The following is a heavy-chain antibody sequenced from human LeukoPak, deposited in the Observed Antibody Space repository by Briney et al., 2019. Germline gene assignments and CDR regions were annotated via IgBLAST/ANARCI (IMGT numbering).Heavy chain of an antibody. Sequence: GGSLRLSCAASGFTLDDYAMHWVRQAPGKGLEWVSGISWNSGSIGYADSVKGRFTISRDNAKNSLYLQMNSLRAEDTALYYCAKDSLRADYDILTGPVFDYWGQGTLVTVSS. CDR3: AKDSLRADYDILTGPVFDY. CDR2: ISWNSGSI. D-gene: IGHD3-9*01. V-gene: IGHV3-9*01. J-gene: IGHJ4*02. CDR1: GFTLDDYA.